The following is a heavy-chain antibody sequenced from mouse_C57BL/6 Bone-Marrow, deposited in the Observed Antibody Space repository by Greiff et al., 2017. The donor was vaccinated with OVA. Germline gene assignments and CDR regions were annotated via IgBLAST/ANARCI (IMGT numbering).Heavy chain of an antibody. CDR3: ARSGAGTSFAY. D-gene: IGHD2-14*01. Sequence: VQLQQSGAELARPGASVKLSCKASGYTFTSYGMSWVKQRTGQGLEWIGEIYPRSGNTYYNEKFKGKATLTADKSSSTAYMELRSLTSEDSAVYYCARSGAGTSFAYWGQGTLVTVSA. J-gene: IGHJ3*01. V-gene: IGHV1-81*01. CDR1: GYTFTSYG. CDR2: IYPRSGNT.